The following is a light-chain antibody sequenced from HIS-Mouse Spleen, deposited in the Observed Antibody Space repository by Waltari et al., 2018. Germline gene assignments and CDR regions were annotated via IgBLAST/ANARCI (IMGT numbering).Light chain of an antibody. Sequence: SYELTQPPSASVSPGQTARITCSGDALPKKYAYWYQQKSGHAPVLVIYEDSKRPSGIPERFSGSSSGKTATLTITGAQVEDEADYYCYSTDSSGNHRVFGGGTKLTVL. V-gene: IGLV3-10*01. CDR3: YSTDSSGNHRV. CDR2: EDS. J-gene: IGLJ2*01. CDR1: ALPKKY.